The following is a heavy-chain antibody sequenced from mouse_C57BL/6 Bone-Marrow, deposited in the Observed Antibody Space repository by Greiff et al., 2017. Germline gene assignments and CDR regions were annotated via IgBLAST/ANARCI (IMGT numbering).Heavy chain of an antibody. Sequence: EVQLQQSGPELVKPGASVKISCKASGYTFTDYYMNWVKQSHGKSLEWIGDINPNNGGTSYNQKFKGKATLTVDKSSSTAYMELRSLTSEDSAVYYCARGGVQGPWFAYWGQGTLVTVSA. CDR1: GYTFTDYY. CDR2: INPNNGGT. J-gene: IGHJ3*01. D-gene: IGHD3-2*02. V-gene: IGHV1-26*01. CDR3: ARGGVQGPWFAY.